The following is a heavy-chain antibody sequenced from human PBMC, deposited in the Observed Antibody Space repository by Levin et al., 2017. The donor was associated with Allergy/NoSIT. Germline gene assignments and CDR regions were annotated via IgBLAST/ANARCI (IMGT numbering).Heavy chain of an antibody. CDR3: AKLRPIVGARALQSRYFDC. J-gene: IGHJ4*02. D-gene: IGHD1-26*01. V-gene: IGHV3-23*01. CDR1: GFTFSSYA. CDR2: ISGSGGST. Sequence: GGSLRLSCAASGFTFSSYAMSWVRQAPGKGLEWVSAISGSGGSTYYADSVKGRFTISRDNSKNTLYLQMNSLRAEDTAVYYCAKLRPIVGARALQSRYFDCWGQGTLVTVSS.